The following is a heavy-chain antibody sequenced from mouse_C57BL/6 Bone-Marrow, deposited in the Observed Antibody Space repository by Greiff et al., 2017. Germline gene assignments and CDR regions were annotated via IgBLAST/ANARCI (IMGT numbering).Heavy chain of an antibody. V-gene: IGHV1-76*01. Sequence: VQLQQSGAELVRPGASVKLSCKASGYTFTDYYINWVKQRPGQGLEWIARIYPGSGNTYYNEKFKGKATLTAEKSSSTAYMQLSSLTSEDSAVYFCARENYYGSSYPLFDYWGQGTTLTVSS. D-gene: IGHD1-1*01. J-gene: IGHJ2*01. CDR3: ARENYYGSSYPLFDY. CDR1: GYTFTDYY. CDR2: IYPGSGNT.